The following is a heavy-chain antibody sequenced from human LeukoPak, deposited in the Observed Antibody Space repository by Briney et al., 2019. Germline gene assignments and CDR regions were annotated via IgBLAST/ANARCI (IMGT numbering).Heavy chain of an antibody. D-gene: IGHD4-17*01. CDR2: IYYSGST. Sequence: SETLSLTCTVSGGSISSYYWSWIRQPPGKRLESIGYIYYSGSTNYNPSLKSRVTISADTSKNQFSLKLSSVTAADTAVYYCAISSRSLGDYVFDSWGQGTLVTVSS. V-gene: IGHV4-59*01. CDR1: GGSISSYY. J-gene: IGHJ4*02. CDR3: AISSRSLGDYVFDS.